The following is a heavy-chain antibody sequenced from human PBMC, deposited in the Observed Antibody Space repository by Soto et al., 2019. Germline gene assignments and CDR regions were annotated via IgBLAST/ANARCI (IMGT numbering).Heavy chain of an antibody. CDR2: IYYRGST. CDR1: GGSISSYY. D-gene: IGHD6-13*01. CDR3: ARLSTAAGMGLDY. V-gene: IGHV4-59*08. Sequence: SETLSLTCTVSGGSISSYYWSWIRQPPGKGLEWIGYIYYRGSTNYNPSLKSRVTISVDTSKNQFSLKLSSVTAADTAVYYCARLSTAAGMGLDYWGQGTLVTVSS. J-gene: IGHJ4*02.